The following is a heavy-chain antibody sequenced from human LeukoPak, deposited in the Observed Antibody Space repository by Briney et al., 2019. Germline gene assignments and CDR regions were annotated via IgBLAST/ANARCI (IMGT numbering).Heavy chain of an antibody. Sequence: SETLSLTCTVSGGSISSYYWSWVRQPPGKGLEWIGYIYYSGSTNYNPSLKSRVTMSVDTSKNQFSLKLSSVTAADTAVYYCARDTYNWNVDTFDPWGQGTLVTVSS. D-gene: IGHD1-20*01. V-gene: IGHV4-59*12. CDR1: GGSISSYY. CDR2: IYYSGST. J-gene: IGHJ5*02. CDR3: ARDTYNWNVDTFDP.